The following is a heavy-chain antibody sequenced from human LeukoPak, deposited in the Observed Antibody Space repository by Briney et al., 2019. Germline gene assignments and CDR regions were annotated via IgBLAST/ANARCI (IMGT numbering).Heavy chain of an antibody. D-gene: IGHD3-3*01. V-gene: IGHV1-2*02. CDR1: GYTFTGYC. J-gene: IGHJ5*02. CDR3: VRGAIFGVATNWFDP. CDR2: INPKSGAT. Sequence: ASMKVSCKTSGYTFTGYCLHWVRQAPGQGHEWMGWINPKSGATNSSQKFQGRVTLTRDTSISTAYMELRSLISDDTAVYYCVRGAIFGVATNWFDPWGQGTLVTVSS.